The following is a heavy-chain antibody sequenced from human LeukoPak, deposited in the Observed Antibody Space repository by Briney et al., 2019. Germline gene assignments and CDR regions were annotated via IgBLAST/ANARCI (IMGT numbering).Heavy chain of an antibody. CDR3: ARHFNFIYYMDV. CDR1: GYNFGNHW. V-gene: IGHV5-51*01. CDR2: IYPDDSDT. D-gene: IGHD1-1*01. J-gene: IGHJ6*03. Sequence: GESLKIPCKGSGYNFGNHWIAWVRQMPGKGLEWMGIIYPDDSDTRYGPSFEGQVTISADKSTNTAYLQWSSLKASDTAIYYCARHFNFIYYMDVWGKGTTVTVSS.